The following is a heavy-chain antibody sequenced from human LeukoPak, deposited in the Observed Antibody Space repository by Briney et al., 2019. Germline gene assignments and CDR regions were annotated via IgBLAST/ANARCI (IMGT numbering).Heavy chain of an antibody. V-gene: IGHV4-4*02. J-gene: IGHJ4*02. D-gene: IGHD6-19*01. CDR2: IYHSGST. CDR1: GGSISSSNW. CDR3: AASSGWYDGYYFDY. Sequence: PSETLSLTCAVSGGSISSSNWWSWVRQPPGKGLEWIGEIYHSGSTNYNPSLKSRVTISVDKSKNQFSLKPSSVTAADTAVYYCAASSGWYDGYYFDYWGQGTLVTVSS.